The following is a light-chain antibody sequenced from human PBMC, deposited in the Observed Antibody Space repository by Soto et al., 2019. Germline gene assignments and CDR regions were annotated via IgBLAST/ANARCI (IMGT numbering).Light chain of an antibody. CDR2: DVD. J-gene: IGLJ1*01. CDR1: SSDVGGYNY. Sequence: QSAPTQPASVSGSPGQSITISCTGTSSDVGGYNYVSWYQQYPGKAPKVVIYDVDNRPSGVSHRFSGSKSGNTASLTISGLQAEDEADYYCSSYTSSSTRVFGTGTKLTVL. V-gene: IGLV2-14*03. CDR3: SSYTSSSTRV.